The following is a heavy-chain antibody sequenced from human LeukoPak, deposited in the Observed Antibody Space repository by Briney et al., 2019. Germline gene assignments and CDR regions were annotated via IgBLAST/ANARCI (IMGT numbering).Heavy chain of an antibody. Sequence: GGSLRLSCAASGFTFSSYAMHWVRQAPGKGLEWVAVVSYDGSNKYYADSVKGRFTISRDNSKNTLYLQMSSLRAEDTAVYYCARDFGYSSSWYRYYFDYWGQGTLVTVSS. J-gene: IGHJ4*02. CDR3: ARDFGYSSSWYRYYFDY. CDR1: GFTFSSYA. V-gene: IGHV3-30-3*01. CDR2: VSYDGSNK. D-gene: IGHD6-13*01.